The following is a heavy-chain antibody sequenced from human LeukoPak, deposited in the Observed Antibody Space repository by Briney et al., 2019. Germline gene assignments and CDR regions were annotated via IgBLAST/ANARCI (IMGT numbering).Heavy chain of an antibody. V-gene: IGHV1-46*01. CDR2: INPSGGCT. J-gene: IGHJ4*02. CDR3: ARRNPSTSCYDY. D-gene: IGHD2-2*01. CDR1: GYTFTSYY. Sequence: GASVKVSCKASGYTFTSYYMHWVRQAPGQGLEWMGIINPSGGCTSCAQKFQGRVTMTRDTSTSTVYMELSSLRSEDTAVYYCARRNPSTSCYDYWGQGTLVTVSS.